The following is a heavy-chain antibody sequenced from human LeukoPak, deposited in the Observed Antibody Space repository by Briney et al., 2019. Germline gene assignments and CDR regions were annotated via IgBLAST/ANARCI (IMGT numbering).Heavy chain of an antibody. CDR1: GFTFSSYA. D-gene: IGHD6-13*01. J-gene: IGHJ1*01. Sequence: PGGSLRLSCAASGFTFSSYAMHWVRQAPGKGLEWVAVISYDGSNKYYADSVKGRFTISRDNSKNTLYLQMNSLRAEDTAVYYCATPGPPRSSSWSFEYFQHWGQGTLVTVSS. V-gene: IGHV3-30*14. CDR2: ISYDGSNK. CDR3: ATPGPPRSSSWSFEYFQH.